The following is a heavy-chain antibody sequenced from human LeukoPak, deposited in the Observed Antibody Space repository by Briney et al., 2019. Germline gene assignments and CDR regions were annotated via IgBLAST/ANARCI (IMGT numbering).Heavy chain of an antibody. CDR3: ARVGGRGCSSTSCSADFDY. CDR1: GFTFSDYY. D-gene: IGHD2-2*01. V-gene: IGHV3-11*01. Sequence: PGGSLRLSCAASGFTFSDYYMSWIRQAPGKGLEWVSYISSSGSTIYYADSVKGRFTISRDNAKNSLYLQMNSLRAEDTAVYYCARVGGRGCSSTSCSADFDYWGQGTPVTVSS. J-gene: IGHJ4*02. CDR2: ISSSGSTI.